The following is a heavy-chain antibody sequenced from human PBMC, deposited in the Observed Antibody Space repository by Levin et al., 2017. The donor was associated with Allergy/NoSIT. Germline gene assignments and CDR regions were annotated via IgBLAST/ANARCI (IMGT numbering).Heavy chain of an antibody. CDR3: ARRRGDGGYDYWP. V-gene: IGHV1-2*02. J-gene: IGHJ4*02. CDR2: INPNSGGT. CDR1: GYTFTGYY. D-gene: IGHD5-12*01. Sequence: ASVKVSCKASGYTFTGYYMHWVRQAPGQGLEWMGWINPNSGGTNYAQKVQGRVTMTRDTSISTAYMELSRLRSDDTAVYYCARRRGDGGYDYWPWGQGTLVTVSS.